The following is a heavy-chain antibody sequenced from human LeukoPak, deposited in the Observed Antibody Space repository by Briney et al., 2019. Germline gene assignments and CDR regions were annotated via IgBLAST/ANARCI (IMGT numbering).Heavy chain of an antibody. CDR3: AKGGVRQTTVTYYFDC. D-gene: IGHD4-17*01. CDR1: GFTFSSYA. Sequence: PGGSLRLSCGASGFTFSSYAMSWVRQAPGKGLEWVSTITTSGGTYYADSVKGRFTISRDNSKNTLYLQMNSLRGEDTAVYYCAKGGVRQTTVTYYFDCWGQGALVTVSS. J-gene: IGHJ4*02. CDR2: ITTSGGT. V-gene: IGHV3-23*01.